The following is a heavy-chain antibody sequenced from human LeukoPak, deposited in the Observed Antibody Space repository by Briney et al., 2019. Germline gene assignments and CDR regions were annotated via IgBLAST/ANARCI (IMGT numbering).Heavy chain of an antibody. CDR3: ARAKGAQWDFDY. CDR2: IYYSGST. CDR1: GGSISSYY. Sequence: PSETLSLTCTVSGGSISSYYCSWIRQPPGKGLEWIGYIYYSGSTNYNPSLKSRFTISVDTSKNQFSLKLSSVTAADTAVYYCARAKGAQWDFDYWGQGTLVTVSS. V-gene: IGHV4-59*01. J-gene: IGHJ4*02. D-gene: IGHD1-26*01.